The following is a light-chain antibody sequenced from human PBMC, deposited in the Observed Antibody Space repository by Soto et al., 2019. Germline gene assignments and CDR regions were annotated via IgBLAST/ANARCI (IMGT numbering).Light chain of an antibody. CDR1: QSVSSY. J-gene: IGKJ5*01. CDR3: QQRSNWPIT. V-gene: IGKV3-11*01. CDR2: GAS. Sequence: EIVLTQSPATLSLSPGERATLSCRASQSVSSYLAWYQQKPGQAPRLLIYGASSRATGIPDRFSGSGSGTDFTLTISRLEPSDFAVYYCQQRSNWPITFGQGTRLEIK.